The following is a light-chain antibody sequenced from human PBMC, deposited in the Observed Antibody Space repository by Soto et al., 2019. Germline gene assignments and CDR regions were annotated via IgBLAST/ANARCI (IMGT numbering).Light chain of an antibody. V-gene: IGLV2-14*01. J-gene: IGLJ1*01. Sequence: QSVLTQPASVSGSPGQSITISCTGTGSDVGGYDYVSWYQHHPGKAPKVMIYEVTNRPSGVSNRFSGSKSGNTASLTISGLLAEEEADYYCSSYTSSSTYVFGTGTKPTVL. CDR3: SSYTSSSTYV. CDR1: GSDVGGYDY. CDR2: EVT.